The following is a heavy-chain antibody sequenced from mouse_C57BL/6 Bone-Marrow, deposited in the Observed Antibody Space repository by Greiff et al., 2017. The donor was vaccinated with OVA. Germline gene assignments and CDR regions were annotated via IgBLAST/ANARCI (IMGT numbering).Heavy chain of an antibody. CDR1: GYTFTSYW. V-gene: IGHV1-64*01. CDR3: ARSGYGSSPKDYYFDY. Sequence: QVQLQQPGAELVKPGASVKLSCKASGYTFTSYWMHWVKQRPGQGLEWIGMIHPSSGSTNYNEKFKGKATLTVDKSSSTAYMQLSSLTSEDSAVYYCARSGYGSSPKDYYFDYWGQGTTLTVSS. J-gene: IGHJ2*01. CDR2: IHPSSGST. D-gene: IGHD1-1*01.